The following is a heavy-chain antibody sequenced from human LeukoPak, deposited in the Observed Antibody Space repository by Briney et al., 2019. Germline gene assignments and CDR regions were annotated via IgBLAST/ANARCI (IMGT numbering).Heavy chain of an antibody. J-gene: IGHJ6*02. D-gene: IGHD5-24*01. CDR3: ARVDGWHYGMDV. Sequence: GGSLRLSCSASGFTFSGFGMHWVRQAPGKGLEWVAVIWYDGSEEYYADSVKGRFTISRDNSKNTLYLQMNSLRAEDTAVYYCARVDGWHYGMDVWGQGTTVTVSS. V-gene: IGHV3-33*01. CDR2: IWYDGSEE. CDR1: GFTFSGFG.